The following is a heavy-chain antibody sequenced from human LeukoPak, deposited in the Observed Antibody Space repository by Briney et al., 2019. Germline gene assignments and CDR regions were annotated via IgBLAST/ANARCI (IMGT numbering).Heavy chain of an antibody. CDR2: ISSSSSTI. J-gene: IGHJ3*02. D-gene: IGHD1-26*01. V-gene: IGHV3-48*01. CDR1: GFTFSSXS. CDR3: ATGSYRDAFDI. Sequence: AXSGFTFSSXSXXWVRQAPGKGXEWVSYISSSSSTIYYADSVKGRFTISRDNAKNSLYLQMNSLRAEDTAVYYCATGSYRDAFDIWGQGTMVTASS.